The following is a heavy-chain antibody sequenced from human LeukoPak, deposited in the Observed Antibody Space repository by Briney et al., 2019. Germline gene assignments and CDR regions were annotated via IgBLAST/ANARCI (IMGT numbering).Heavy chain of an antibody. D-gene: IGHD6-19*01. CDR1: GYTFTSYY. CDR3: ARDLGSGWYGGAFDI. J-gene: IGHJ3*02. CDR2: INPSGGST. Sequence: ASVKVSCKASGYTFTSYYMHWVRQAPGQGLEWMGIINPSGGSTSYAQKFQGRVTMTRDMSTSTAYMELSRLRSDDTAVYYCARDLGSGWYGGAFDIWGQGTMVTVSS. V-gene: IGHV1-46*01.